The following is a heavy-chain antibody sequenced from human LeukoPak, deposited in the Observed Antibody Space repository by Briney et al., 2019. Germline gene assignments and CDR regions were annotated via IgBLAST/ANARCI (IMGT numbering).Heavy chain of an antibody. V-gene: IGHV3-48*03. CDR1: GFTFSSFE. CDR2: ISSSGGSI. CDR3: ARDRGADS. Sequence: GGSLRLSCAASGFTFSSFEMNWVRQAPGKGLEWVSYISSSGGSIYYADSVKGRFTISRDNAKSSLFLQMNSLRAEDTAVYYCARDRGADSWGQGTLVTVSS. J-gene: IGHJ4*02. D-gene: IGHD1-26*01.